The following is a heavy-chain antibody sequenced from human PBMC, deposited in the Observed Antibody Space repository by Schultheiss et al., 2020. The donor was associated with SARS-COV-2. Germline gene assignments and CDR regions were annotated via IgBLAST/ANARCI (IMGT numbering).Heavy chain of an antibody. CDR1: GFTVSSNY. CDR2: ISSSSSYI. CDR3: ARDRTVPCAGCYYYGMDV. V-gene: IGHV3-21*04. J-gene: IGHJ6*02. Sequence: GGSLRLSCAASGFTVSSNYMSWVRQAPGKGLEWVSSISSSSSYIYYADSVKGRFTISRDNAKNSLYLQMNSLRAEDTAVYYCARDRTVPCAGCYYYGMDVWGQGTTVTVSS. D-gene: IGHD4-17*01.